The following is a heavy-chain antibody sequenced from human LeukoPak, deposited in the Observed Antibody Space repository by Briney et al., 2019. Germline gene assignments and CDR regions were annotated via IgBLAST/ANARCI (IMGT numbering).Heavy chain of an antibody. J-gene: IGHJ4*02. D-gene: IGHD6-13*01. CDR2: ISYDGNAK. CDR3: AKEKVFTSTSWTTIEY. V-gene: IGHV3-30*18. Sequence: PGGSLRLSCAASGFTLSSYGMHGVRQAPGKGLEWLAVISYDGNAKHYADSVKGRFTISRDNSKNTLYLQMNSLRSEDTAVYYCAKEKVFTSTSWTTIEYWGQGTLVTVSS. CDR1: GFTLSSYG.